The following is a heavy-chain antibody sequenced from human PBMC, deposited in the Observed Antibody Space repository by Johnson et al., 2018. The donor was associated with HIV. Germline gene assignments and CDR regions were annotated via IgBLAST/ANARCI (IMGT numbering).Heavy chain of an antibody. Sequence: EVQLVESGGGLVQPGGSLRLSCVVSGFTFSDYAVNWVRQAPGKGLEWVANIKQDGSEKYYVDSVKGRFTISRDNAKNSLYLQMNSLRAEDTAVYYCARGGSCYNAHFDIWGQGTMVTVSS. V-gene: IGHV3-7*04. CDR3: ARGGSCYNAHFDI. D-gene: IGHD2-15*01. CDR2: IKQDGSEK. CDR1: GFTFSDYA. J-gene: IGHJ3*02.